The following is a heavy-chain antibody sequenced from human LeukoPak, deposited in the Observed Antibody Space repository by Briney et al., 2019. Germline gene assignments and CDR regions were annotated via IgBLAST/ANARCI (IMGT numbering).Heavy chain of an antibody. CDR3: ARRYYDSSGYS. CDR2: INPNSGGT. Sequence: GASVKVSCKAPGYTFTDYYMHWVRQAPGQGLEWMGWINPNSGGTNYAQKFQGRVTMTRDTSISTAYMELTTLRSDDTAVYYCARRYYDSSGYSWGQGTLVTVSS. CDR1: GYTFTDYY. D-gene: IGHD3-22*01. J-gene: IGHJ4*02. V-gene: IGHV1-2*02.